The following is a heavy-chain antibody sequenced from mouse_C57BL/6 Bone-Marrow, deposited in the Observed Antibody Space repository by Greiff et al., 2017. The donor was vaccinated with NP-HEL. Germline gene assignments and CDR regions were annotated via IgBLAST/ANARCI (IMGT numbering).Heavy chain of an antibody. D-gene: IGHD2-4*01. J-gene: IGHJ4*01. CDR2: IWSDGST. V-gene: IGHV2-6-1*01. Sequence: QVQLQQSGPGLVAPSQSLSITCTVSGFSLTSYGVHWVRQPPGKGLEWLVVIWSDGSTTYNSALKSRLSISKDNSKSQVFLKMNSLQTDDTAMYYCARHSYDYDIYAMDYWGQGTSVTVSS. CDR3: ARHSYDYDIYAMDY. CDR1: GFSLTSYG.